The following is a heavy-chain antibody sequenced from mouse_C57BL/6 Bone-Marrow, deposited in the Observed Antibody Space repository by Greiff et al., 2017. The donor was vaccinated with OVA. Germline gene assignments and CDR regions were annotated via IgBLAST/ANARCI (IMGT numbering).Heavy chain of an antibody. J-gene: IGHJ4*01. V-gene: IGHV1-7*01. CDR1: GYTFTSYW. CDR2: INPSSGYT. CDR3: ARRIVYDGYYVRGYYYAMDY. D-gene: IGHD2-3*01. Sequence: QVQLQQSGAELAKPGASVKLSCKASGYTFTSYWMHWVKQRPGQGLEWIGYINPSSGYTKYNQKFKDKATLTADKSSSTAYMQLSSLTYEDSAVYYCARRIVYDGYYVRGYYYAMDYWGQGTSVTVSS.